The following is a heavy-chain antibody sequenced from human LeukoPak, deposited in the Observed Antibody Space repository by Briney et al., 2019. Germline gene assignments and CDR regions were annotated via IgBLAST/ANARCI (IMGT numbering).Heavy chain of an antibody. CDR3: ARDRIAVARFDY. Sequence: PGRSLRLSCAASGFTFSSYAMHWVRQAPGKGLEWVAVISYDGSNKYYADSVKGRFTISRDNSKNTLYLQMNSLRAEDTAVNYCARDRIAVARFDYWGQGTLVTVSS. V-gene: IGHV3-30-3*01. CDR2: ISYDGSNK. CDR1: GFTFSSYA. J-gene: IGHJ4*02. D-gene: IGHD6-19*01.